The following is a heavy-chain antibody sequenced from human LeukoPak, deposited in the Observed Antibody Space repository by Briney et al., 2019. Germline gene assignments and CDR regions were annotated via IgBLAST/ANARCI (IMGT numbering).Heavy chain of an antibody. V-gene: IGHV3-23*01. CDR1: GFTLRSYA. CDR3: AKGGSYYYDSSGYLGY. CDR2: ISGSGGGT. Sequence: QAGGSLRLSCAASGFTLRSYAMSWVRQAPGKGLEWVSAISGSGGGTYYAASVKGPFTISRDNSKNTLYLQMNSLRAEDTAVYYCAKGGSYYYDSSGYLGYWGQGTLVTVSS. J-gene: IGHJ4*02. D-gene: IGHD3-22*01.